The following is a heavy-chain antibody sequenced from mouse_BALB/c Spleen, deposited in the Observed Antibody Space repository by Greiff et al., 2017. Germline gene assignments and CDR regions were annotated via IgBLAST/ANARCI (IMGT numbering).Heavy chain of an antibody. J-gene: IGHJ2*01. D-gene: IGHD3-1*01. V-gene: IGHV1-82*01. CDR3: ARSGLQDFDY. Sequence: QVQLQQSGPELVKPGASVKISCKASGYAFSSSWMNWVKQRPGQGLEWIGRIYPGDGDTNYNGKFKGKATLTADKSSSTAYMQLSSLTSVDSAVYFCARSGLQDFDYWGQGTTLTVSS. CDR2: IYPGDGDT. CDR1: GYAFSSSW.